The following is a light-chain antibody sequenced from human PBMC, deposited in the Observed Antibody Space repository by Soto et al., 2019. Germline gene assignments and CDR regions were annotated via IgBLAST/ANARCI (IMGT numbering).Light chain of an antibody. J-gene: IGLJ1*01. CDR3: CSSAPESTYV. CDR1: SSDVGAYNY. V-gene: IGLV2-23*01. CDR2: KGT. Sequence: VLTQPASVSGSPGQSITISCTGTSSDVGAYNYVSWYQQLPHKAPQVILYKGTQRPSGVSSRFSGSTSGNAASLTISGLQADDEADYFCCSSAPESTYVFGTGTKVTVL.